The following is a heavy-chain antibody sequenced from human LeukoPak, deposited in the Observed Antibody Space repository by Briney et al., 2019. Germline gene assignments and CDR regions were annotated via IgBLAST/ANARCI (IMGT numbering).Heavy chain of an antibody. CDR3: ARDDYDFCSGRDYYYYMDV. D-gene: IGHD3-3*01. V-gene: IGHV1-8*01. CDR1: AYTFTIYD. J-gene: IGHJ6*03. CDR2: MNTNSGNT. Sequence: ASVTVSLTASAYTFTIYDINWVRQAPGQGGGWMGWMNTNSGNTGYAQKFQGRVTMTRNTSISTAYMELSSLRSEDTAVYYCARDDYDFCSGRDYYYYMDVWGKGTTVTVSS.